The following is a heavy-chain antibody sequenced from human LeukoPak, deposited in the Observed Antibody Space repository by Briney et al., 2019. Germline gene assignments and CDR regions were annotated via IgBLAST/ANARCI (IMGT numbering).Heavy chain of an antibody. Sequence: GGSLRLSCAASGFTFSSYAMHWVRQAPGKGLEWVAVISYDGSNKYYADSVKGRFTISRDNSKNTLYLQMNSLRAEDTAVYYCARDRAYGGYSYGHLFSSFDYWGQRTLVTVSS. CDR1: GFTFSSYA. V-gene: IGHV3-30-3*01. D-gene: IGHD5-18*01. CDR2: ISYDGSNK. J-gene: IGHJ4*02. CDR3: ARDRAYGGYSYGHLFSSFDY.